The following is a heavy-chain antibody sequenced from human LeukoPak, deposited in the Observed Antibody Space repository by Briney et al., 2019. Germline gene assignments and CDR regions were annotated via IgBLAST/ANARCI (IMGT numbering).Heavy chain of an antibody. J-gene: IGHJ3*02. CDR1: GGTFSSYA. D-gene: IGHD1/OR15-1a*01. CDR3: AREFPELEHWAFDI. Sequence: SVKVSCKASGGTFSSYAISWVRQAPGQGLEWMGGIIPIFGTANYAQKFQGRVTITADEPTSTAYMELSSLRSEDTAVYYCAREFPELEHWAFDIWGQGTMVSVSS. CDR2: IIPIFGTA. V-gene: IGHV1-69*13.